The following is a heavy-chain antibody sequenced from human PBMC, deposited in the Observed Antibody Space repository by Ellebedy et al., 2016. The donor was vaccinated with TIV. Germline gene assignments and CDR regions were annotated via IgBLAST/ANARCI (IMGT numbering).Heavy chain of an antibody. Sequence: GESLKISCAASEFAFETDWMTWVRQAPGKGLEWVAHINQDGSDKSYVDSVKGRFSISRDNAKNSLYLQMNSRRAEDTAVYYCSRGGATSSRYWRNWGQGALVTVSS. CDR2: INQDGSDK. CDR3: SRGGATSSRYWRN. CDR1: EFAFETDW. J-gene: IGHJ4*02. V-gene: IGHV3-7*01. D-gene: IGHD2-2*01.